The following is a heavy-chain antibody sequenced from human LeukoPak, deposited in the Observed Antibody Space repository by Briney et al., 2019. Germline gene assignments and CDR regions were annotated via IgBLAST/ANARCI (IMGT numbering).Heavy chain of an antibody. CDR2: IYYSGST. V-gene: IGHV4-39*01. CDR3: ATVIIAAAGQYFDY. J-gene: IGHJ4*02. Sequence: SQTLSLTCTVSGGSISSSSYYWGWIRQPPGKGLEWIGSIYYSGSTYYNPSLKSRVTISVDTSKNQFSLKLSSVTAADTAVYYCATVIIAAAGQYFDYWGQGTLVTVSS. D-gene: IGHD6-13*01. CDR1: GGSISSSSYY.